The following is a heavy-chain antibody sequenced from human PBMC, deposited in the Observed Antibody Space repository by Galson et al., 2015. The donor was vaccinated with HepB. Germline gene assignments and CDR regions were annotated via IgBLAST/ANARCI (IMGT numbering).Heavy chain of an antibody. CDR2: ISAYNGNT. Sequence: SVKVSCKASGYTFTSYGISWVRQAPGQGLEWMGWISAYNGNTNYAQKLQGRVTMTTDTSTSTAYMELRSLRSDDTAVYYCARVPALEVVLYAFDIWGQGTMVTVSS. D-gene: IGHD2-15*01. CDR1: GYTFTSYG. V-gene: IGHV1-18*04. J-gene: IGHJ3*02. CDR3: ARVPALEVVLYAFDI.